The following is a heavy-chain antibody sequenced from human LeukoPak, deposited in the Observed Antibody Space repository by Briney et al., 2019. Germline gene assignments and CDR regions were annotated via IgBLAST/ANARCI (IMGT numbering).Heavy chain of an antibody. CDR2: IYYSGST. J-gene: IGHJ4*02. Sequence: SETLSLTCTVSGGSISSSSYYWGWIRQPPGKGLEWIGSIYYSGSTYYNPSLKSRVTISVDTSKNQFSLKLSSVTAADTAVYYCAGAGYNYYPPDYWGQGTLVTVSS. V-gene: IGHV4-39*01. CDR3: AGAGYNYYPPDY. CDR1: GGSISSSSYY. D-gene: IGHD5-24*01.